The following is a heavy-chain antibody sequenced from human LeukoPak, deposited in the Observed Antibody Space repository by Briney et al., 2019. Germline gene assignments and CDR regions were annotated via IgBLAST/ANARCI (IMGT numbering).Heavy chain of an antibody. CDR1: GYNFTNSW. CDR2: IYAGDSDT. Sequence: GESLKISCKGSGYNFTNSWIAWVRQMPGKGLEWMGIIYAGDSDTTYSPSFQGQVTISADKSISTAYLQWSSLKASDTAMYYCARRPVGLGQYYFDYWGQGTLVT. J-gene: IGHJ4*02. CDR3: ARRPVGLGQYYFDY. V-gene: IGHV5-51*01. D-gene: IGHD1-26*01.